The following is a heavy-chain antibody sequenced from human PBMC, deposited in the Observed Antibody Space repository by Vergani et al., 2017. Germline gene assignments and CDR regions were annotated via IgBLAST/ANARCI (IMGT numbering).Heavy chain of an antibody. V-gene: IGHV3-30*03. Sequence: QVHLVESGGGLVQPGRSLRLSCAVSGFTSSYYGMNWVRQAPGKGLEWVSVISYDGTQKYYADSVKGRFTISRDNSKSTLYLQMNSLKTDDTAVYYCATKSCGNPFCQIGYFREWVQGTQVTVSS. CDR2: ISYDGTQK. D-gene: IGHD2-15*01. CDR3: ATKSCGNPFCQIGYFRE. J-gene: IGHJ4*02. CDR1: GFTSSYYG.